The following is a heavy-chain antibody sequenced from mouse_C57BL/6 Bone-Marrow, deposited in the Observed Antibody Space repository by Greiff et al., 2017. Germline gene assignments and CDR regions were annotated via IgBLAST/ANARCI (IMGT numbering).Heavy chain of an antibody. Sequence: VQLQQSGAELVRPGASVTLSCTASGFNIKDDYMHWVKQRPEQGLEWIGWIDPENGDTEYASKFQGKATITADTSSNTAYLQLSSLTSEDTAVYYCTTGYYGSSFLAYWGQGTLVTVSA. J-gene: IGHJ3*01. D-gene: IGHD1-1*01. CDR2: IDPENGDT. CDR3: TTGYYGSSFLAY. V-gene: IGHV14-4*01. CDR1: GFNIKDDY.